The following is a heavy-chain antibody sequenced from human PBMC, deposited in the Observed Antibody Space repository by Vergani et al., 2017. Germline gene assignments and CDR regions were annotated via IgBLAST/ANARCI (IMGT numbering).Heavy chain of an antibody. J-gene: IGHJ6*02. CDR1: GFTFSSYA. CDR2: ISGSGGST. D-gene: IGHD3-10*01. Sequence: EVQLLESGGGLVQPGGSLRLSCAASGFTFSSYAMSWVRQAPGKGLEWVSAISGSGGSTYYADSVKGRFTISRDNSKNTLYLQMNSLRAEDTAVYYCAKALWFGELPYNYGMDVWGQGTTVTVSS. CDR3: AKALWFGELPYNYGMDV. V-gene: IGHV3-23*01.